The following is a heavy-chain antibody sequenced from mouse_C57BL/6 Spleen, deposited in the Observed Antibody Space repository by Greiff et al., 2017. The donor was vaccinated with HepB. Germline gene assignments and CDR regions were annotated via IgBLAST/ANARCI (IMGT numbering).Heavy chain of an antibody. D-gene: IGHD1-1*01. J-gene: IGHJ2*01. CDR3: ARSGNYYGSSYDYFDY. Sequence: VQLQQSGAELARPGASVKLSCKASGYTFTSYGVSWVKQRTGQGLEWIGEIYPRSGNTYYNEKFKGKATLTADKSSSTAYMELRSLTSEDSAVYFCARSGNYYGSSYDYFDYWGQGTTLTVSS. V-gene: IGHV1-81*01. CDR1: GYTFTSYG. CDR2: IYPRSGNT.